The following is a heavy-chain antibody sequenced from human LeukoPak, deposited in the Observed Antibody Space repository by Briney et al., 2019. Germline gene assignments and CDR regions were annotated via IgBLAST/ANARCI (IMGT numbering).Heavy chain of an antibody. CDR2: IGGSGTNT. V-gene: IGHV3-21*01. CDR1: GFTFRNYA. CDR3: ARVDGSGSYPDY. D-gene: IGHD3-10*01. Sequence: PGGSLRLSCTASGFTFRNYAMSWVRQAPGKGLEWVSFIGGSGTNTFYADSVKGRFTISRDNAKNSLYLQMNSLRAEDTAVYYCARVDGSGSYPDYWGQGTLVTVSS. J-gene: IGHJ4*02.